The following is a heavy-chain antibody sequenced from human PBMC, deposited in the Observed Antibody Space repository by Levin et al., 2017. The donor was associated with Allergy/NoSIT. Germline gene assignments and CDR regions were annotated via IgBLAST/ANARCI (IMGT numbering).Heavy chain of an antibody. V-gene: IGHV4-59*01. CDR1: GGSLNNYY. CDR3: ARGTAAVY. CDR2: IQSTGTT. D-gene: IGHD6-13*01. J-gene: IGHJ4*02. Sequence: SQTLSLTCTVSGGSLNNYYWTWVRQPPGKRLEWIGCIQSTGTTNYNPSLRSRVTISVDTSKKQFSLKLRSVTAADTAVYYCARGTAAVYWGQGALVTVSS.